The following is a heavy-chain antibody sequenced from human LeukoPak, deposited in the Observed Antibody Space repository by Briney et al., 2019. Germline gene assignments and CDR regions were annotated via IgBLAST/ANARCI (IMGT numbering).Heavy chain of an antibody. Sequence: PGGSLRLPCAASGFTFSSYAMSWVRQAPGKGLEWVSSISSSSSYIYYADSVKGRFTISRDNAKNSLYLQMNSLRAEDTAVYYCARVADYVWGSYRAPYDAFDIWGQGTMVTVSS. V-gene: IGHV3-21*01. CDR2: ISSSSSYI. CDR1: GFTFSSYA. CDR3: ARVADYVWGSYRAPYDAFDI. D-gene: IGHD3-16*02. J-gene: IGHJ3*02.